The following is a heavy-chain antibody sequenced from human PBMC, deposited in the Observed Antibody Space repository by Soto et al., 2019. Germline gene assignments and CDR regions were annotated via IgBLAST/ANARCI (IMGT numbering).Heavy chain of an antibody. CDR3: ARAYAPTLPFDY. J-gene: IGHJ4*01. Sequence: ETLSLTCTVSGGSIRNVYWSWIRQPPGKGLEWIGFIFHSGNAKYNPSLKSRVTISVDTSKNQFSLSLDSVTAADTAVYFCARAYAPTLPFDYWGQGTLVTVSS. CDR2: IFHSGNA. V-gene: IGHV4-59*01. D-gene: IGHD2-2*01. CDR1: GGSIRNVY.